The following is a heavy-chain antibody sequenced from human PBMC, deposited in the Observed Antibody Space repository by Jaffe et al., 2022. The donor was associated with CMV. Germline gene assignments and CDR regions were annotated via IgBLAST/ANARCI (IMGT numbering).Heavy chain of an antibody. D-gene: IGHD2-15*01. J-gene: IGHJ6*02. V-gene: IGHV1-69*01. CDR3: ARETEDIVVVVAATGYYYYGMDV. Sequence: QVQLVQSGAEVKKPGSSVKVSCKASGGTFSSYAISWVRQAPGQGLEWMGGIIPIFGTANYAQKFQGRVTITADESTSTAYMELSSLRSEDTAVYYCARETEDIVVVVAATGYYYYGMDVWGQGTTVTVSS. CDR2: IIPIFGTA. CDR1: GGTFSSYA.